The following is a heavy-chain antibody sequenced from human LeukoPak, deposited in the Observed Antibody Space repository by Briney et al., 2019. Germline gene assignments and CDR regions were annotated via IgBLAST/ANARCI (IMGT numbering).Heavy chain of an antibody. J-gene: IGHJ4*02. V-gene: IGHV3-23*01. D-gene: IGHD3-10*01. Sequence: GGSLRLSCAASGFTFSSYGMHWVRQAPGKGLEWVSAISGSGGSTYYADSVKGRFTISRDNSKNTLYLQMNSLRVEDTAVYYCARGLLWLFGGQGTLVTVSS. CDR1: GFTFSSYG. CDR3: ARGLLWLF. CDR2: ISGSGGST.